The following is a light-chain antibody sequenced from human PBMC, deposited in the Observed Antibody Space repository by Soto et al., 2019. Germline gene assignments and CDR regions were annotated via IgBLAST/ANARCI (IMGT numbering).Light chain of an antibody. J-gene: IGKJ4*01. CDR1: QGISSW. V-gene: IGKV1-12*02. Sequence: DIQMTQSPSSVSASVGDRVTITCRASQGISSWLAWFHQKPGKAPNLLIYAASSLQSGVPSRFSGSGSGTDFTLTINSLQPEDFATYYCQQAYSFPFAFGGGTKVEIK. CDR2: AAS. CDR3: QQAYSFPFA.